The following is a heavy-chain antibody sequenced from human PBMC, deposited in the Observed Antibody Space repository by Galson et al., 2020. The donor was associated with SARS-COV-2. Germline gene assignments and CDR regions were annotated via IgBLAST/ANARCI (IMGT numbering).Heavy chain of an antibody. V-gene: IGHV3-66*01. D-gene: IGHD5-12*01. Sequence: GGSLRLSCAASGFTVSSNYMSWVRQAPGKGLEWVSIIYDVGNTYYADSVKGRFTISRDDSKNTLYLQMNSLRVEDTAVYYCARDPPDGYKGNFGWWGKGTLVTVSS. CDR2: IYDVGNT. J-gene: IGHJ4*02. CDR3: ARDPPDGYKGNFGW. CDR1: GFTVSSNY.